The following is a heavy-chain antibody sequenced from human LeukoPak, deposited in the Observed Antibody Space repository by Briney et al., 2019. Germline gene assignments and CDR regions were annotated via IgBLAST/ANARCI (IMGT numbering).Heavy chain of an antibody. D-gene: IGHD3-10*01. Sequence: PSETLSLTCTVSGGSISSYSWSWIRQPPGKGLEWVGYIYYSGGTNYNPSPKSRVTISLDTSKSHFSLKLSSVTAADPAVYYCAGVPRGGSWSYYSPLYYYYYYMGVWGKGTTVTASS. CDR1: GGSISSYS. V-gene: IGHV4-59*01. CDR3: AGVPRGGSWSYYSPLYYYYYYMGV. CDR2: IYYSGGT. J-gene: IGHJ6*03.